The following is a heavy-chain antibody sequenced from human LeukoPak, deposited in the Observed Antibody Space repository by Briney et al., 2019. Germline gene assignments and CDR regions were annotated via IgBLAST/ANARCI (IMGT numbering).Heavy chain of an antibody. D-gene: IGHD3-10*01. V-gene: IGHV3-74*01. J-gene: IGHJ4*02. CDR1: RFTFRSYW. CDR3: ARDRIRRYYFDY. Sequence: GGSLRLSCAASRFTFRSYWMHWVRQAPGKGLVWVSRINSDGSSTSYADSVKGRFTISRDNAKNTLYLQMNSLRAEDTAVYYCARDRIRRYYFDYWGQGTLVTVSS. CDR2: INSDGSST.